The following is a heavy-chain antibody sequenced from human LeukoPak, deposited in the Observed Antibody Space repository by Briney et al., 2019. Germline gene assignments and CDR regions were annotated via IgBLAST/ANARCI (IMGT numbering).Heavy chain of an antibody. CDR1: GDSVSSNSAA. D-gene: IGHD2-2*01. CDR3: AXDYCSSTSCYVLTNFDY. CDR2: TYYRSKWYN. V-gene: IGHV6-1*01. Sequence: SQTLSLTCVISGDSVSSNSAAWNWIRQSPSRGLEWLGRTYYRSKWYNDYAVSVKSRITINPDTSKNQFYLQLNSVTPEDTAVXXXAXDYCSSTSCYVLTNFDYWGQGTLVTVSS. J-gene: IGHJ4*02.